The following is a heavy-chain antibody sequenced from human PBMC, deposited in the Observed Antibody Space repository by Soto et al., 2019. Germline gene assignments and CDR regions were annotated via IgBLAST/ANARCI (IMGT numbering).Heavy chain of an antibody. CDR2: IIPILGIA. CDR1: GGTFSSYT. CDR3: AREPSAAVRYYYGMDV. V-gene: IGHV1-69*08. D-gene: IGHD6-6*01. J-gene: IGHJ6*02. Sequence: QVQLVQSGAEVKKPGSSVKVSCKASGGTFSSYTISWVRQAPGQGLEWMGRIIPILGIANYAQKFQGRVTITADKSTSTADMELSSLRSEDTAVYYCAREPSAAVRYYYGMDVWGQGTTVTVSS.